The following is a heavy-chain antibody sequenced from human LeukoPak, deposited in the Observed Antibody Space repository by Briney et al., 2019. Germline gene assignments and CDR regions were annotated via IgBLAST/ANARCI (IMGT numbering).Heavy chain of an antibody. Sequence: PGVSLRLSCAASGFTFSSYTMNWVRQAPGKGLEWVSSISSRSAYIYYADSVKGRFTISRDNAKNSLYLQMNSLRAEDTAVYYCARDWGSGWPIDYWGQGTLVTVST. CDR3: ARDWGSGWPIDY. J-gene: IGHJ4*02. CDR1: GFTFSSYT. CDR2: ISSRSAYI. D-gene: IGHD6-19*01. V-gene: IGHV3-21*01.